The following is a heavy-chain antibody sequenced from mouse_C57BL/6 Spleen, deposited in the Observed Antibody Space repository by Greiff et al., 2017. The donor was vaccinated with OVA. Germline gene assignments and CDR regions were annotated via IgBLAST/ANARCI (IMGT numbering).Heavy chain of an antibody. CDR2: IHPNSGST. Sequence: QVQLQQPGAELVKPGASVKLSCKASGYTFTSYWMHWVKQRPGQGLEWIGMIHPNSGSTNYNEKFKSKATLTVDKSSSTAYMQLSSLTSEDSAVYYCARLYSNYGVDYWGQGTSVTVSS. CDR3: ARLYSNYGVDY. CDR1: GYTFTSYW. J-gene: IGHJ4*01. V-gene: IGHV1-64*01. D-gene: IGHD2-5*01.